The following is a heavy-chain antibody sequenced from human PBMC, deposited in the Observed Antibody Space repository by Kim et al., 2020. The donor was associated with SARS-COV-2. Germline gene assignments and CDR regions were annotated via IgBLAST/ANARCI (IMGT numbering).Heavy chain of an antibody. CDR3: ARLGAGGAFEGVIVIPGVLNV. CDR2: IYYSGST. D-gene: IGHD3-16*02. J-gene: IGHJ6*02. V-gene: IGHV4-39*01. CDR1: GGSISSSSYY. Sequence: SETLSLTCTVSGGSISSSSYYWGWIRQPPGKGLEWIGSIYYSGSTYYNPSLKSRVTISVDTSKNQFSLKLSSVTAADTAVYYCARLGAGGAFEGVIVIPGVLNVWGQGTTVTVSS.